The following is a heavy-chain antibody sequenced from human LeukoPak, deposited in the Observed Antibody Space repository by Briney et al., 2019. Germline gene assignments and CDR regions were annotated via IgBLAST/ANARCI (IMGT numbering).Heavy chain of an antibody. CDR2: IYYSGGT. CDR1: GGSISSSSYY. J-gene: IGHJ5*02. D-gene: IGHD3-10*01. V-gene: IGHV4-39*01. CDR3: ARQMVSGGGENWFDP. Sequence: PSETLSLTCTVSGGSISSSSYYWGWIRQPPGKGLEWIGSIYYSGGTYYNPSLKSRVTISVDTSKNQFSLKLSSVTAADTAVYYCARQMVSGGGENWFDPWGQGTLVTVSS.